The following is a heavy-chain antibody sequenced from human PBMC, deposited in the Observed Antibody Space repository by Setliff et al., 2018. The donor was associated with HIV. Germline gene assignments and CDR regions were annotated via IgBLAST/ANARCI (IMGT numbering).Heavy chain of an antibody. CDR1: GGSFSNYY. CDR2: LSPSGTT. Sequence: SETLSLTCTVYGGSFSNYYTNWIRQPPGKGLEWMGELSPSGTTRSNPSLQSRVAISLDTYNNQSSLKLTSVTAADTAMYYCASFFVTTVTNQDYWGQGTPVTVTS. V-gene: IGHV4-34*01. J-gene: IGHJ4*02. CDR3: ASFFVTTVTNQDY. D-gene: IGHD4-17*01.